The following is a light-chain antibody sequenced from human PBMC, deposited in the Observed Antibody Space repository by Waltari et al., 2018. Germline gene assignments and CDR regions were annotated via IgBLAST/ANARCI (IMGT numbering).Light chain of an antibody. CDR2: EVN. CDR1: TIDFATYNL. Sequence: QSALTQPASVSGSPGQSITIPCIGTTIDFATYNLFSWYQQHPGKAPKLIVYEVNQRPSGVSNRFSVSKSGNTASLTISGLKTEDEADYYCCSYAGRNTYVFGTGTKVTVL. CDR3: CSYAGRNTYV. V-gene: IGLV2-23*02. J-gene: IGLJ1*01.